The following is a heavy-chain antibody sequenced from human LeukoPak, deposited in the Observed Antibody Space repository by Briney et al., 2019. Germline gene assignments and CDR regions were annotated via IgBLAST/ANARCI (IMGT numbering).Heavy chain of an antibody. V-gene: IGHV1-69*05. J-gene: IGHJ4*02. CDR3: ARALRYCSTTSCQYYFDY. CDR1: GGTFSSYA. CDR2: IIPIFDTT. D-gene: IGHD2-2*01. Sequence: SVKVSCKASGGTFSSYAISWVRQAPGQGLEWMGGIIPIFDTTNYAQKFQGRVTITRNTSISTAYMELSSLKSEDTAVYYCARALRYCSTTSCQYYFDYWGQGTLVTVSS.